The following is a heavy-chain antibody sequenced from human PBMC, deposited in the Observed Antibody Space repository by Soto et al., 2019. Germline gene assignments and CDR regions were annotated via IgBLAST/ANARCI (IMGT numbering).Heavy chain of an antibody. J-gene: IGHJ4*02. Sequence: ASVKVSCKTSGYTFTAYYIHWVRQAPGQGLEWMGWINPNSGGTNSAQKFQGRVTLTWDTSISTAYMDLSRLRSDDTAVYYCAREIEVAGSRSFDYWGQGTRVTVSS. CDR2: INPNSGGT. CDR3: AREIEVAGSRSFDY. V-gene: IGHV1-2*02. D-gene: IGHD6-19*01. CDR1: GYTFTAYY.